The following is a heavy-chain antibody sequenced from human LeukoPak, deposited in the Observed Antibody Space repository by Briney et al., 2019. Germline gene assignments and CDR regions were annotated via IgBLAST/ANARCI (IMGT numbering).Heavy chain of an antibody. D-gene: IGHD3/OR15-3a*01. CDR2: IYSGGST. V-gene: IGHV3-53*01. J-gene: IGHJ4*02. CDR1: GITVSSNY. CDR3: AREREDWGLAFDY. Sequence: PGGSLRLSCAASGITVSSNYMSWVRQAPGKGLEWVSAIYSGGSTKYADSVKGRFTISRDNSKNTLYLQMNNLRAEDTAVYYCAREREDWGLAFDYWGQGTLATVSS.